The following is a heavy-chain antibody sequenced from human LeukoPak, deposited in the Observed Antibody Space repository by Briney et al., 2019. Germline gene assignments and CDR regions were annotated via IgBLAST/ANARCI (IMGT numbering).Heavy chain of an antibody. CDR2: IVPILGTA. CDR3: AKDGKVYGSGWSRVFDY. V-gene: IGHV1-69*04. J-gene: IGHJ4*02. CDR1: GGTFSSYG. Sequence: SVKVSCKASGGTFSSYGITWVRQAPGQGLEWMGRIVPILGTANYAQKFQGRVTITADKFTSTAYMEVNSLRAEDTAVYYCAKDGKVYGSGWSRVFDYWGQGTLVTVSS. D-gene: IGHD6-19*01.